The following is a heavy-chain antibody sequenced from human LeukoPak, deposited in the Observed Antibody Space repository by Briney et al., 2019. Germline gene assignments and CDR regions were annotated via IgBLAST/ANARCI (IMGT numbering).Heavy chain of an antibody. Sequence: GGSLRLSCAASGFTFSSYAMHWVRQAPGKGLEWVAVISYDGSNKYYADSVKGRFTISRDNSKNTLYLQMNSLRAEDTAVYYCARDGVYGGNSGDYFDYWGQGTLVTVSS. J-gene: IGHJ4*02. V-gene: IGHV3-30-3*01. CDR1: GFTFSSYA. CDR2: ISYDGSNK. CDR3: ARDGVYGGNSGDYFDY. D-gene: IGHD4-23*01.